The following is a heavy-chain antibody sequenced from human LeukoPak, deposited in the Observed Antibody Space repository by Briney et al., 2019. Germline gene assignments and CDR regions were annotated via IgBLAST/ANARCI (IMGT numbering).Heavy chain of an antibody. Sequence: GGSLRLSCSASGFTFSNYAMHWVRQAPGKGLEYVSAISSNGGSTYYADSVKGRFTISRDNSKNTLYLQMNSLRAEDTAVYYCAREVSDWRYFDYWGQGTLVTVSS. CDR2: ISSNGGST. J-gene: IGHJ4*02. V-gene: IGHV3-64*04. D-gene: IGHD3/OR15-3a*01. CDR3: AREVSDWRYFDY. CDR1: GFTFSNYA.